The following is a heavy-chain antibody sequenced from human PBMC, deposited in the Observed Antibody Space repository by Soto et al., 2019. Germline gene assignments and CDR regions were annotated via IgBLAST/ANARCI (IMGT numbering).Heavy chain of an antibody. V-gene: IGHV1-46*01. D-gene: IGHD2-21*02. CDR1: GYTFTSYY. CDR3: ARVKSPRCGGDCYPDAFDI. Sequence: ASVKVSYKASGYTFTSYYMHWVRQAPGQGLEWMGIINPSGGSTSYAQKFQGRVTMTRDTSTSTAYMELSSLRSEDTAVYYCARVKSPRCGGDCYPDAFDIWGQGTMVT. CDR2: INPSGGST. J-gene: IGHJ3*02.